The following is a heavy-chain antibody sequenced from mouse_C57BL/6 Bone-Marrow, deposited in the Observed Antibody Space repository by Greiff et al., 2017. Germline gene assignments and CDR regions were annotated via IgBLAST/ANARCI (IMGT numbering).Heavy chain of an antibody. D-gene: IGHD1-1*01. CDR2: ISSGSSTI. CDR1: GFTFSDYG. Sequence: EVMLVESGGGLVKPGGSLKLSCAASGFTFSDYGMHWVRQAPEKGLEWVAYISSGSSTIYYADTVKGRFTISRDNAKNTLFLQMTSLRSEDTAMYYCARGVVAPHWYFDVWGTGTTVTVSS. CDR3: ARGVVAPHWYFDV. J-gene: IGHJ1*03. V-gene: IGHV5-17*01.